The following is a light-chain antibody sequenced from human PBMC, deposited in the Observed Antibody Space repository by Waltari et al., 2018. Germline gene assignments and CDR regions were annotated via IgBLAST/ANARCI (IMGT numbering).Light chain of an antibody. V-gene: IGLV1-40*01. CDR3: QSYDSSLSGVV. Sequence: QSVLTQPTSVSGAPGQRVTISCTASSSNIGAGYDVHWYQQLPGTAPKLLIYDNSNRPSGVPDRFSGSKSGTSASLAITGLQAEDEADFYCQSYDSSLSGVVFGGGTKLTVL. J-gene: IGLJ2*01. CDR1: SSNIGAGYD. CDR2: DNS.